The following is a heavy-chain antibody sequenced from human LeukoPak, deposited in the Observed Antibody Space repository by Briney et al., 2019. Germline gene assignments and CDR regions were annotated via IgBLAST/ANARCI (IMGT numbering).Heavy chain of an antibody. CDR3: ARQNCGGDCYFDY. CDR2: INPNSGGT. CDR1: GYTFTGYY. V-gene: IGHV1-2*02. D-gene: IGHD2-21*01. Sequence: VKVSCKASGYTFTGYYMHWVRQAPGQGLEWMGWINPNSGGTNYAQKFQGRVTMTRDPSISTAYMELSRLRSDDTAVYYCARQNCGGDCYFDYWGQGTLVTVSS. J-gene: IGHJ4*02.